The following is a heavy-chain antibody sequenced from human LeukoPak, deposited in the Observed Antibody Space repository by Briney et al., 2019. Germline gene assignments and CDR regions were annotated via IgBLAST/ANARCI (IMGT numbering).Heavy chain of an antibody. Sequence: SETLSLTCAVYGGSFSGYYWSWIRQPPGKGLEWIGYIYYSGSTNYNPSLKSRVTISVDTSKNQFSLKLSSVTAADTAVYYCARAGYSSSWLGYYGMDVWGQGTTVTVSS. D-gene: IGHD6-13*01. CDR1: GGSFSGYY. V-gene: IGHV4-59*08. J-gene: IGHJ6*02. CDR3: ARAGYSSSWLGYYGMDV. CDR2: IYYSGST.